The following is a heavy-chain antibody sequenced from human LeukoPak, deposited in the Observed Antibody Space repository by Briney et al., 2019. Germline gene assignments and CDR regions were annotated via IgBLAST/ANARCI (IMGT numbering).Heavy chain of an antibody. CDR1: GFTVSNNY. Sequence: GSLRLSCAASGFTVSNNYMTWVRQAPGKGLEWVSVIYSDGSTFYADSVKGRFSISRDSSKNTLYLQLNSLRAEDTALYYCVRDRYYYDSSGYYDAFDTWGQGTMVTVSS. V-gene: IGHV3-53*01. D-gene: IGHD3-22*01. CDR2: IYSDGST. J-gene: IGHJ3*02. CDR3: VRDRYYYDSSGYYDAFDT.